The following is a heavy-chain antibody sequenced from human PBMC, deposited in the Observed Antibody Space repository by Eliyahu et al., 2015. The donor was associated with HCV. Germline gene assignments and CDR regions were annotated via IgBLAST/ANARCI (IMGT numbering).Heavy chain of an antibody. Sequence: QVQLQESGPGLVKPSETLSLTCTVSGGSIXSYYWSWIRQPPGKGLEWIGYIYYSGSTNYNPSLKSRVTISVDTSKNQFSLKLSSVTAADTAVYYCARLDCSGGSCYSGWFDPWGQGTLVTVSS. J-gene: IGHJ5*02. CDR3: ARLDCSGGSCYSGWFDP. CDR1: GGSIXSYY. V-gene: IGHV4-59*12. CDR2: IYYSGST. D-gene: IGHD2-15*01.